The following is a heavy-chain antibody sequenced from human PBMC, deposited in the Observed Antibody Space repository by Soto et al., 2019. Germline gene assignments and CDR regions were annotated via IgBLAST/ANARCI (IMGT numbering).Heavy chain of an antibody. D-gene: IGHD3-10*01. CDR2: INHSGST. V-gene: IGHV4-34*01. J-gene: IGHJ5*02. Sequence: SETLSLTCSVYGGSFSGYYWSWIRQPPGKGLEWIGEINHSGSTNYNPSLKSRVTISVDTSKNQFSLKLSSVTAADTAVYYCARGQSEILWLGELPNEALNWFDPWGQGTLVTVS. CDR1: GGSFSGYY. CDR3: ARGQSEILWLGELPNEALNWFDP.